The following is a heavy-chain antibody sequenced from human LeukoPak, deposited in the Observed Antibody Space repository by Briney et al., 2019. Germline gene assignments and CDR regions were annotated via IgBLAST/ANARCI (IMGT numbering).Heavy chain of an antibody. V-gene: IGHV3-48*03. CDR3: ARADFRYYFDY. J-gene: IGHJ4*02. Sequence: PGGPLRLSCAASGSTFSTFITYDFNWVRQAPGKGLEWVSYMSSSGATIYYADSVKGRFTISRDNAKKSLYLQMNSLRAEDTAVYYCARADFRYYFDYWGQGTLVTVSS. CDR1: GSTFSTFI. CDR2: MSSSGATI. D-gene: IGHD3-3*01.